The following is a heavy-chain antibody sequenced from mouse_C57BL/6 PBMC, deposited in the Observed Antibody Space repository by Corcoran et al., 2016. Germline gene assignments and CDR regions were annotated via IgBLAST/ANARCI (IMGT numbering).Heavy chain of an antibody. D-gene: IGHD2-12*01. CDR3: TRLGSSYYLDV. V-gene: IGHV3-4*02. Sequence: VQLQESGSGLVKPSQTVSLTCSVSGFSITTTNYWWSWIRQPPGKSMEWVGYLDHIGGTTYTPSLQSRLSISRDTGKNQFSLQLNSVTPEDTGTYYCTRLGSSYYLDVWGAGTRVTVSS. CDR1: GFSITTTNYW. J-gene: IGHJ1*01. CDR2: LDHIGGT.